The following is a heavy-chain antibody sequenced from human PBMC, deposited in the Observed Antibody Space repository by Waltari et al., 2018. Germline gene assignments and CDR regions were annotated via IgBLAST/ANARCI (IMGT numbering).Heavy chain of an antibody. Sequence: QVQLQQWGAGLLKPSETLSLTCAVYGGSFSGYYWSWIRQPPGKGLEWIGEINHSGSTTYNPSVKSRVTISVDTSKNQFSLKLSSVTAADTAVYYCARDGYGGGDYWGQGTLVTVSS. J-gene: IGHJ4*02. CDR3: ARDGYGGGDY. CDR1: GGSFSGYY. D-gene: IGHD4-17*01. CDR2: INHSGST. V-gene: IGHV4-34*01.